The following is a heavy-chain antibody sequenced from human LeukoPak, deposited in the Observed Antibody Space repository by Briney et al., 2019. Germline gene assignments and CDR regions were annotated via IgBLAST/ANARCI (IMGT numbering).Heavy chain of an antibody. J-gene: IGHJ4*02. V-gene: IGHV4-59*08. D-gene: IGHD3-16*02. CDR3: ARGFPPYDYVWGSYRLYYFDY. CDR1: GGSISSYY. Sequence: SETLSLTCTVSGGSISSYYWSWIRQPPGKGVEWIGYIYYSGSTNYNPSLKSRVTISVDTSKNQFSLKLSSVTAADTAVYYCARGFPPYDYVWGSYRLYYFDYWGQGTLVTVSS. CDR2: IYYSGST.